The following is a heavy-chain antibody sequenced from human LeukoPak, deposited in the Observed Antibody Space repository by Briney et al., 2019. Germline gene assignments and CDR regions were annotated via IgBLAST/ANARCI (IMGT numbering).Heavy chain of an antibody. Sequence: GGSLRLXCAASGFTFSSYSMNWVRQAPGKGLEWVSYISSSSSTIYYADSVKGRFTISRDNAKNSLYLQMNSLRAEDTAVYYCASGLQYYDSSGYLDWGQGTLVTVSS. V-gene: IGHV3-48*01. CDR1: GFTFSSYS. D-gene: IGHD3-22*01. CDR2: ISSSSSTI. J-gene: IGHJ4*02. CDR3: ASGLQYYDSSGYLD.